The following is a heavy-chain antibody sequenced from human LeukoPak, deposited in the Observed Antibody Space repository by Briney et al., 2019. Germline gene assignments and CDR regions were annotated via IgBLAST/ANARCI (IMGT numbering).Heavy chain of an antibody. CDR3: ARGGRVVTGLVGTL. D-gene: IGHD2-21*02. CDR1: GFTFSSYS. CDR2: VKQGGSEK. V-gene: IGHV3-7*01. J-gene: IGHJ4*02. Sequence: LGGSLRLSCEASGFTFSSYSMSWVRHTPGKGLEWVANVKQGGSEKYYLDSVKGRFTISRDNAQTLLFLHMNSLRADDTAPYYCARGGRVVTGLVGTLWGQGTLVTGSA.